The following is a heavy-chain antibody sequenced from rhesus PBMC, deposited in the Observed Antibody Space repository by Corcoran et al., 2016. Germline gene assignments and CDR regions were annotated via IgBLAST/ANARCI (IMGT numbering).Heavy chain of an antibody. CDR3: ARESIATGWYFDY. D-gene: IGHD6-13*01. CDR1: GGSISDNSF. V-gene: IGHV4-147*01. J-gene: IGHJ4*01. CDR2: IYGRSGST. Sequence: QVQLQESGPGLVKPSETLSLTCTVSGGSISDNSFWNWIRQPPGNGLAWMGRIYGRSGSTSYNPSLKTRFTISKDTSKNQFSLKLNSVTAADTAVYYCARESIATGWYFDYWGQGVLVTVSS.